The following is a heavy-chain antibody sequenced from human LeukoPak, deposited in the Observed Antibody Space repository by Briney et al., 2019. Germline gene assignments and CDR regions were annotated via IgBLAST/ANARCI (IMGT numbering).Heavy chain of an antibody. Sequence: GGSLRLSCAASGFTFSSYAMNWVRQAPGKGLEWVSGINGSGGSTYYADSVKGRFTISRDNSKNTLYLQMSNLRAEDTAVYYCAKGRGIVVVTGPDYWGQGTLVTVSS. CDR1: GFTFSSYA. D-gene: IGHD2-21*02. J-gene: IGHJ4*02. V-gene: IGHV3-23*01. CDR2: INGSGGST. CDR3: AKGRGIVVVTGPDY.